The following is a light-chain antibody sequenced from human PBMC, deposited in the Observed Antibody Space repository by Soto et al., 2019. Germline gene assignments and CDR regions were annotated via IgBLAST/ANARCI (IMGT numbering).Light chain of an antibody. CDR2: EVS. Sequence: QSALTQPPSAPGSPGQSVAISCTGTSSDVGGNKYVSWYQQHPGKAPKLLIYEVSKRASGVPDRFSGSKSGNTASLTVSGHQAEDEADYYCVSYGGSMGFGGGTKLTVL. CDR1: SSDVGGNKY. V-gene: IGLV2-8*01. CDR3: VSYGGSMG. J-gene: IGLJ2*01.